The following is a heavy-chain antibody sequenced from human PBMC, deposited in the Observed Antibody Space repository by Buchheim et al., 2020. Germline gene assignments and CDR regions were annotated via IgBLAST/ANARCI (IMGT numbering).Heavy chain of an antibody. Sequence: QVQLVESGGGVVQPWTSLRLSCVASGFTFWDSAMHWVRQAPGKGLEWVATICDDGNNKYYADSVKGRFTVSRDNSKNMLYLQMNSLRVEETAVYYCAENPPQSGWSFAAWGQGTL. CDR2: ICDDGNNK. D-gene: IGHD6-19*01. V-gene: IGHV3-33*06. CDR3: AENPPQSGWSFAA. CDR1: GFTFWDSA. J-gene: IGHJ5*02.